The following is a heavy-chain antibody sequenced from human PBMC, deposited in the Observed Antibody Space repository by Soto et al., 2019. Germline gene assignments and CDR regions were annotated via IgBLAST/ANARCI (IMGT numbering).Heavy chain of an antibody. CDR2: IIPIFGTA. Sequence: PSVKVSCKASGGTFSSYAISWVRQAPGQGLEWMGGIIPIFGTANYAQKFQGRVTITADESTSTAYMELSSLRSEDTAVYYCARGSIAVAGTRYGMDVWGQGTTVTVSS. CDR3: ARGSIAVAGTRYGMDV. J-gene: IGHJ6*02. D-gene: IGHD6-19*01. V-gene: IGHV1-69*13. CDR1: GGTFSSYA.